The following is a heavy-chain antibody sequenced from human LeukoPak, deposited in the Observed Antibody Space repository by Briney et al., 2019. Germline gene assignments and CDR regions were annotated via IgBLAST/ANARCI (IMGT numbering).Heavy chain of an antibody. Sequence: GESLKISCKGSGYSFTSYWIGWVRQMPGKGLEWMGIIYPGDSDTRYSPSFQGQDTISADKSISTAYLQWSSLKASDTAMYYCARQRTPYYYYMDVWGKGTTVTVSS. CDR1: GYSFTSYW. D-gene: IGHD1/OR15-1a*01. J-gene: IGHJ6*03. CDR2: IYPGDSDT. V-gene: IGHV5-51*01. CDR3: ARQRTPYYYYMDV.